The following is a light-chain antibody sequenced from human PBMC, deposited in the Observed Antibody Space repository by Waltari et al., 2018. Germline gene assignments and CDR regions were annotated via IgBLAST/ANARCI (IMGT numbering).Light chain of an antibody. Sequence: EIVLTQSPAIVSSSPGERATLSCRASQSIRSYFAWYQQKPRQAPRLLIYDASNRAPYIPARFSGSGSGTDFTLTISSLEPEDSAVYYCQHRANWPLTFGGGTTVEIK. CDR1: QSIRSY. J-gene: IGKJ4*01. CDR2: DAS. CDR3: QHRANWPLT. V-gene: IGKV3-11*01.